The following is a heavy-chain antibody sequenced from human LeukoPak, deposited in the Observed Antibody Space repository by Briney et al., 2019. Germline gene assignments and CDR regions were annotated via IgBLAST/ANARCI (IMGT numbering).Heavy chain of an antibody. CDR3: AKGYYYDSSGYYWNRGPADY. D-gene: IGHD3-22*01. Sequence: GGSLRLSCAASGFTFSSYGMTWVRQAPGKGLEWVSTISGSGGSTYYADSVKGRFTISRDNSKNTLYLQMNSLRAEDTAVYYCAKGYYYDSSGYYWNRGPADYWGQGTLVTVSS. CDR1: GFTFSSYG. V-gene: IGHV3-23*01. CDR2: ISGSGGST. J-gene: IGHJ4*02.